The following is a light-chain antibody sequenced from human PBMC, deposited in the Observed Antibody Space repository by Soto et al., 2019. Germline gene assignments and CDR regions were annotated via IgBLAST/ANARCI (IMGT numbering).Light chain of an antibody. CDR1: QSVAGTY. J-gene: IGKJ1*01. V-gene: IGKV3-20*01. CDR3: QQYGSSPRT. CDR2: GAS. Sequence: EIVLTQSPGTLSLSPGDRATLSCRASQSVAGTYLAWYQQKVGQAPRLLIYGASNRATGIPDRFSGSGSGTDFTLTISRLEPEDFAVYYCQQYGSSPRTFGQGTKVEIK.